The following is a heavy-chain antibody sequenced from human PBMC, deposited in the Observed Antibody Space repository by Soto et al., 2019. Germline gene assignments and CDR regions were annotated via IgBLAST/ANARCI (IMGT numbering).Heavy chain of an antibody. J-gene: IGHJ4*02. CDR2: IYYSGST. CDR3: ASYDFWSGSVDY. D-gene: IGHD3-3*01. Sequence: PSETLSLTCTVSGGPISSGDYYWSWIRQPPGKGLEWIGYIYYSGSTYYNPSLKSRVTISVDTSKNQFSLKLSSVTAADTAVYYCASYDFWSGSVDYWGQGTLVTVSS. CDR1: GGPISSGDYY. V-gene: IGHV4-30-4*01.